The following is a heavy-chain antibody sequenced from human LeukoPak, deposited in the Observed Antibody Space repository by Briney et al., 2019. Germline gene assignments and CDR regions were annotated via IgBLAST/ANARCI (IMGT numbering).Heavy chain of an antibody. J-gene: IGHJ3*02. CDR2: IYYSGST. CDR1: GGSISSYY. V-gene: IGHV4-59*08. Sequence: SETLSLTCTVSGGSISSYYWSWIRQPPGKGLEWIGYIYYSGSTNYNPSLKSRVTISVDTSKNQFSLKLSSVTAADTAVYYCARAKKSHAFDIWGQGTMVTVSS. CDR3: ARAKKSHAFDI.